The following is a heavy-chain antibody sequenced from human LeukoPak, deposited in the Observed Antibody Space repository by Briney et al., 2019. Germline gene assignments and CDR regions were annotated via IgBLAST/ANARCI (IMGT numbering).Heavy chain of an antibody. CDR2: ISAYNGNT. CDR1: GYTFTSYG. D-gene: IGHD2-2*01. J-gene: IGHJ4*02. V-gene: IGHV1-18*01. CDR3: ARSLGYCSSTSCSALRDY. Sequence: ASVKVSCKASGYTFTSYGISWVRQAPGQGLEWMGWISAYNGNTNYAQKLLGRVTMTTDTSTSTAYMELRSLRSDDTAVYYCARSLGYCSSTSCSALRDYWGQGTLVTVSS.